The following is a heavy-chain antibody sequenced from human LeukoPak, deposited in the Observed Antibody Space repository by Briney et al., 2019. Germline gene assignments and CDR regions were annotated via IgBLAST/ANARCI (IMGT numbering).Heavy chain of an antibody. CDR2: ISYDGSNK. CDR1: GFTFSSYA. CDR3: AKDYATFEAFDI. V-gene: IGHV3-30*04. J-gene: IGHJ3*02. Sequence: GGSLRLSCTVSGFTFSSYAMHWVRQAPGKGLEWVAVISYDGSNKYYADSVKGRFTISRDNSKNTLYLQMNSLRAEDTAVYYCAKDYATFEAFDIWGQGTMVTVSS. D-gene: IGHD1-26*01.